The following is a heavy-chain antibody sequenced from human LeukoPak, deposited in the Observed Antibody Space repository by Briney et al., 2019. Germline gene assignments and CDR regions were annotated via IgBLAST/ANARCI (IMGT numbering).Heavy chain of an antibody. Sequence: GASVKVSCKTSGYTFTGYLMHWVRQAPGQGLEWMGWINSNTGGTNYAQKFQGRVTMTRDTSISTAYMELSRLRSDDTAVYFCAPTSVSYFDYWGQGTLVTVSS. CDR3: APTSVSYFDY. CDR1: GYTFTGYL. V-gene: IGHV1-2*02. D-gene: IGHD2-2*01. CDR2: INSNTGGT. J-gene: IGHJ4*02.